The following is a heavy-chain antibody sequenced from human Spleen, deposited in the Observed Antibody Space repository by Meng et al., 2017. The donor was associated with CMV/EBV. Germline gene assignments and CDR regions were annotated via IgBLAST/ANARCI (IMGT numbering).Heavy chain of an antibody. CDR1: GFTFGSYA. Sequence: GESLRLSCAASGFTFGSYAMHWVRQGPGKGLEWVAVISYDGSNIYYADSVKGRFTISRDNSKNTLYLQMNSLRAEDTALYYCAKGIGSSYYISLDNWGQGTLVTVSS. CDR3: AKGIGSSYYISLDN. V-gene: IGHV3-30-3*01. CDR2: ISYDGSNI. J-gene: IGHJ4*02. D-gene: IGHD2-15*01.